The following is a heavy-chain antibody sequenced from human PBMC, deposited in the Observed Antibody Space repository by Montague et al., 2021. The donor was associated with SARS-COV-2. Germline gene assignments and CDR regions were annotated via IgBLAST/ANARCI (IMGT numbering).Heavy chain of an antibody. Sequence: SAISGDSVSSNSAAWNWIRQSPSRGLEWLGRTYYRSKWYNDYAVSVKSRITINPDTSKNQFSLQLYSVTPEDTAVYYCARDLDYYGSGSYPEGFDPWGQGTLVTVSS. CDR3: ARDLDYYGSGSYPEGFDP. V-gene: IGHV6-1*01. J-gene: IGHJ5*02. CDR1: GDSVSSNSAA. D-gene: IGHD3-10*01. CDR2: TYYRSKWYN.